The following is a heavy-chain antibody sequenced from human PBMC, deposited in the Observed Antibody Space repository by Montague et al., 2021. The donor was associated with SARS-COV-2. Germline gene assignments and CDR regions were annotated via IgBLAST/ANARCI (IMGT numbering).Heavy chain of an antibody. J-gene: IGHJ3*02. V-gene: IGHV4-61*02. D-gene: IGHD6-19*01. CDR1: GGSTSSGNYY. CDR3: AGGSGWTGNAFDI. Sequence: TLSLTCTVSGGSTSSGNYYWNWIRQPAGKGLVWYGRVNAGGSXNSCPTLKSRVTMSVYTSKIQLSLKLSSVTAADTALYYCAGGSGWTGNAFDIWGQGTMVTVSS. CDR2: VNAGGSX.